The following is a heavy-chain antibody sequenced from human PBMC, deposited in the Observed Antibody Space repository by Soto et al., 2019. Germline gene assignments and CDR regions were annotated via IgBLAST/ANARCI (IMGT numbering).Heavy chain of an antibody. D-gene: IGHD3-3*01. CDR1: GGSVGSGSYY. CDR3: AGTYYDFWGGYYTGNWFDP. Sequence: KTSETLSLTCTVSGGSVGSGSYYWSWIRQPPGKGLEWIGYIYYSGSTNYNPSLKSRVTISVDTSKNQFSLKLSSVTAADTAVYYCAGTYYDFWGGYYTGNWFDPWGQGTLVTVSS. CDR2: IYYSGST. J-gene: IGHJ5*02. V-gene: IGHV4-61*01.